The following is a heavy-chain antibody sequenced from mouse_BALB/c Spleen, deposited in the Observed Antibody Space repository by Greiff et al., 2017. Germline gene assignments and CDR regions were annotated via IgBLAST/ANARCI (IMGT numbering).Heavy chain of an antibody. CDR2: IFPGTGTT. CDR1: GYTFTSYW. V-gene: IGHV1S132*01. D-gene: IGHD4-1*01. CDR3: ARSGGWDEDYAMDY. Sequence: QVQLQQSGAELVKPGASVKLSCKTSGYTFTSYWIQWVKQRPGQGLGWIGEIFPGTGTTYYNEKFKGKATLTIDTSSSTAYMQLSSLTSEDSAVYFCARSGGWDEDYAMDYWGQGTSVTVSS. J-gene: IGHJ4*01.